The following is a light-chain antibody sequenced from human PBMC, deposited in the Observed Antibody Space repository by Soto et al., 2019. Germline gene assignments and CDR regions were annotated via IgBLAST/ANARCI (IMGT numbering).Light chain of an antibody. Sequence: QSVLTQPPSASGTPGQRVTISCSGSSSNIGSNSVNWYQRLPGTAPRLLIYSDDQRPSGIPDRFSGSKSGTAAALAISGLQSADEAGCLGAAWNDNPKGPGYVFGTGTKLTV. CDR1: SSNIGSNS. CDR3: AAWNDNPKGPGYV. V-gene: IGLV1-44*01. J-gene: IGLJ1*01. CDR2: SDD.